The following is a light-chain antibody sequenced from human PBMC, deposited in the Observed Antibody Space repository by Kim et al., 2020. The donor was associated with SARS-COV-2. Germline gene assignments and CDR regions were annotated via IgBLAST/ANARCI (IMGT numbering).Light chain of an antibody. V-gene: IGKV1-39*01. CDR1: QSITTD. CDR3: QQSSRTPPT. Sequence: ASVGARVTITCRASQSITTDLNWYRQKPGKAPELLISAASSLQIGVPSTFSGSGSGTDFTLTISSLQPEDFATYYCQQSSRTPPTFGRGTKVDIK. J-gene: IGKJ1*01. CDR2: AAS.